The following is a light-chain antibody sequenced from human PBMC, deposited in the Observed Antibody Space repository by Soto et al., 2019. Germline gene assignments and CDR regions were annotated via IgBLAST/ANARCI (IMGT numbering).Light chain of an antibody. CDR3: QQRSNWRSIT. Sequence: IVLTQSPGTLSLSPVERATLSCRSSQSVSSYLAWYQQKPGQAPRLLIYDASNRATGIPARFSGSGSGTDFTLTISSLEPEDFAVYYCQQRSNWRSITFGQGTRLEIK. CDR1: QSVSSY. J-gene: IGKJ5*01. V-gene: IGKV3-11*01. CDR2: DAS.